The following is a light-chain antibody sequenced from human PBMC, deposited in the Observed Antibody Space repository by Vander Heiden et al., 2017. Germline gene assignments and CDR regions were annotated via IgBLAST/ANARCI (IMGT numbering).Light chain of an antibody. CDR1: SSNIGNNA. V-gene: IGLV1-36*01. CDR3: AAWDDSLNGRV. J-gene: IGLJ3*02. CDR2: SDD. Sequence: QSVLTQPPSVSEAPRQTVTISCSGSSSNIGNNAVNWYQQLPGQAPKLLFYSDDVLPSGVSDRFSGSKSGTSASLTISGLQSEDEADYYCAAWDDSLNGRVFGRGTKLTVL.